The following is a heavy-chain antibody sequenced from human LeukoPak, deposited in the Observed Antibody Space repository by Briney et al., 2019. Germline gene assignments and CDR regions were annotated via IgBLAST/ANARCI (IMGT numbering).Heavy chain of an antibody. CDR2: MNPNSGNV. Sequence: ASVKVSCKASGYTFSSYDINWVRQATGQGLEWMGWMNPNSGNVGYAQKFQGRVTMTRNTSISTAYMELSSLRSEDTAVYYCARRDTYDFWSGYYINNWFDPWGQGTLVTVSS. CDR1: GYTFSSYD. CDR3: ARRDTYDFWSGYYINNWFDP. D-gene: IGHD3-3*01. J-gene: IGHJ5*02. V-gene: IGHV1-8*01.